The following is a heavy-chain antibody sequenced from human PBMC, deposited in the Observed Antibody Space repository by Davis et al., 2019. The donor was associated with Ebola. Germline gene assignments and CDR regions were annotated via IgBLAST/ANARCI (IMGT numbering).Heavy chain of an antibody. CDR3: ARETYYYDSSGYSYPYFDY. V-gene: IGHV4-59*01. J-gene: IGHJ4*02. Sequence: PSETLSLTCTVSGGSISSYYWSWIRQPPGKGLEWIGYIYYSGSTNYNPSLKSRVTISVDTSKNQFSLKLSSVTAADTAVYYCARETYYYDSSGYSYPYFDYWGQGTLVTVSS. CDR2: IYYSGST. D-gene: IGHD3-22*01. CDR1: GGSISSYY.